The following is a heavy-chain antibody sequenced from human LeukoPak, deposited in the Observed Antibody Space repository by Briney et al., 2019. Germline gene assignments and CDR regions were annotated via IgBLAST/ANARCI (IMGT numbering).Heavy chain of an antibody. D-gene: IGHD6-19*01. V-gene: IGHV3-30*18. Sequence: PGGSLRLSCAASGFTFSSYGMHWVRQAPGKGLEWVAVISYDGSNKYYADSVKGRFTISRDNSKNTLYLQMNSLRAEDTAVYYRAKEIIAVAGTWFDYWGQGTLVTVSS. J-gene: IGHJ4*02. CDR3: AKEIIAVAGTWFDY. CDR1: GFTFSSYG. CDR2: ISYDGSNK.